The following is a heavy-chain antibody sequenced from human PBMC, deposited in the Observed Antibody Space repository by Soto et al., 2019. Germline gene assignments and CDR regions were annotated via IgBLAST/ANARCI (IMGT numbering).Heavy chain of an antibody. CDR1: GFTFSSYA. J-gene: IGHJ4*02. D-gene: IGHD5-12*01. CDR3: ARAPGEDGYNYFDC. Sequence: QTGGSLRLSCAASGFTFSSYAMHWVRQAPGKGLEWVAVISYDGTNKYYADSVKGRFTISRDNSKNTLYLQMNSLRPEDTAVYYCARAPGEDGYNYFDCWGQGTLVTVSS. CDR2: ISYDGTNK. V-gene: IGHV3-30-3*01.